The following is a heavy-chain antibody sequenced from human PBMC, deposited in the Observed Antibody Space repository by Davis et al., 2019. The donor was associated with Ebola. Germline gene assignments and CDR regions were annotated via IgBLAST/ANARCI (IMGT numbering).Heavy chain of an antibody. CDR1: GFTFSDYA. J-gene: IGHJ6*03. CDR3: ARRLKPPPYYFHMDV. CDR2: ISTASNTI. Sequence: PGGSLRLSCAASGFTFSDYAMNWVRQVPGKGLEWISYISTASNTIYYADSVKGRFTISRDNAENSLYLHMNSLRDDDTAVYYCARRLKPPPYYFHMDVWGKGTTVTVSS. V-gene: IGHV3-48*02.